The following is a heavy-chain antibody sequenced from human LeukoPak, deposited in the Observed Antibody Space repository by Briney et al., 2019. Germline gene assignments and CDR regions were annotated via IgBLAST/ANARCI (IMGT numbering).Heavy chain of an antibody. V-gene: IGHV1-2*02. J-gene: IGHJ4*02. Sequence: GASVKVSCKASGYTFTGYYMHWVRQAPGQGLEWMGWINPNSGGTNYAQKFQGRVTMTRDTSISTAYMELSRLRSDDTAVYYCARCYYDSSGYYSVLFDYWGQGTLVTVSS. CDR1: GYTFTGYY. CDR2: INPNSGGT. D-gene: IGHD3-22*01. CDR3: ARCYYDSSGYYSVLFDY.